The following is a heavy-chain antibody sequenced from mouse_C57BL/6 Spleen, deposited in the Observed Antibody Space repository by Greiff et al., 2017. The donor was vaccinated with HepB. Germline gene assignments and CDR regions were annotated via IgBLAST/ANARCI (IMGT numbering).Heavy chain of an antibody. CDR3: ARQSMMVTSYSMDY. V-gene: IGHV5-17*01. CDR2: ISSGSSTI. CDR1: GFTFSDYG. Sequence: DVQLVESGGGLVKPGGSLKLSCAASGFTFSDYGMHWVRQAPEKGLEWVAYISSGSSTIYYADTVKGRFTISRDNAKNTLFLQMTSLRSEDTAMYYCARQSMMVTSYSMDYWGQGTSVTVSS. D-gene: IGHD2-3*01. J-gene: IGHJ4*01.